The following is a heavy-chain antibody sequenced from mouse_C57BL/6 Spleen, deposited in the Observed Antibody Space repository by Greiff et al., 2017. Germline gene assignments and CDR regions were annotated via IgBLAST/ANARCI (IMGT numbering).Heavy chain of an antibody. V-gene: IGHV1-50*01. CDR1: GYTFTSYW. J-gene: IGHJ1*03. D-gene: IGHD1-1*01. CDR3: ARKDYGGYFDV. Sequence: QVQLQQSGAELVKPGASVKLSCKASGYTFTSYWMQWVKQRPGQGLEWIGEIDPSDSYTNYNQKFKGKATLTVDTSSSTAYMQLSSLTSEDSAVYYCARKDYGGYFDVWGTGTTVTVSS. CDR2: IDPSDSYT.